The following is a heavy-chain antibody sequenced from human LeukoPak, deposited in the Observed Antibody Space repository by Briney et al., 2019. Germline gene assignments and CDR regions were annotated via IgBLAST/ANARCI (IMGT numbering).Heavy chain of an antibody. CDR2: LSGRSSSI. CDR3: ARDYRYLDSSGYYSFDY. J-gene: IGHJ4*02. V-gene: IGHV3-48*02. Sequence: GGSLRLSCAASGFTFSSYGMNWVSQAPGKGLEWVSYLSGRSSSIYYAESVKGRFTISRDNAKNSLYLQMNSLRDEDTAVYYCARDYRYLDSSGYYSFDYWGQGTLVTVSS. CDR1: GFTFSSYG. D-gene: IGHD3-22*01.